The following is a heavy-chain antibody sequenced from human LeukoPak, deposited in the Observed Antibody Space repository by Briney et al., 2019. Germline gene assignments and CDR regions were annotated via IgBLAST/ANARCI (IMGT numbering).Heavy chain of an antibody. D-gene: IGHD5-18*01. V-gene: IGHV3-23*01. CDR1: GFTFSSYA. CDR3: AKVEGYSYGHIDY. Sequence: GGSLRLSCAASGFTFSSYAMSWVRQSPGKALGWVSIISGSGGSIYYGDSVKGRFTISRDNSNNTLYLQMNSLRAEDTAIYYCAKVEGYSYGHIDYWGQGTLVTVSS. J-gene: IGHJ4*02. CDR2: ISGSGGSI.